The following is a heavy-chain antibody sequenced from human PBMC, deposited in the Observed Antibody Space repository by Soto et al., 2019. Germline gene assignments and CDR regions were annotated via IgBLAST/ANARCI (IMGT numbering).Heavy chain of an antibody. D-gene: IGHD5-18*01. V-gene: IGHV3-21*01. CDR1: GFTFSSYS. CDR3: ARDEDTAMAAGSGYYGMDV. CDR2: ISSSSSYI. Sequence: EVQLVESGGGLVKPGGSLRLSCAASGFTFSSYSMNWVRQAPGKGLEWVSSISSSSSYIYYADSVKGRFTISRDNAKNSLYLQKNSLRAEDTAVYYCARDEDTAMAAGSGYYGMDVWGQGTTVTVSS. J-gene: IGHJ6*02.